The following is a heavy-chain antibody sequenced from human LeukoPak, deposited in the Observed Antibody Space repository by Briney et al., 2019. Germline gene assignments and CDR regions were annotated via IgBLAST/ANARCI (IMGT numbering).Heavy chain of an antibody. CDR2: INHDGSST. V-gene: IGHV3-74*01. CDR1: GFTFSNYK. CDR3: ARQSGYSYDV. D-gene: IGHD3-22*01. J-gene: IGHJ4*02. Sequence: PGGSLRLSCAVSGFTFSNYKMHWVHQAPGKGLVWISDINHDGSSTTYADSVKGRFTVSRDNARNTLFLQVNSLRGEDTAVYYCARQSGYSYDVWGQGALVTVSS.